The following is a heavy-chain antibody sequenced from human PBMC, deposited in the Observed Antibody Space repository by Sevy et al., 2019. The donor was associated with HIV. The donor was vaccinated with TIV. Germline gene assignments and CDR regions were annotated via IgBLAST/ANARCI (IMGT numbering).Heavy chain of an antibody. Sequence: GGSLRLSCAASGFTFSSYSMNWVRQAPGKGLVWVSRINSDGSSTSYADSVKGRFTISRDNAKNTLYLQMNSLRAEDTAVYYCARYYYDSSGIDYWGQGTLVTVSS. CDR2: INSDGSST. J-gene: IGHJ4*02. CDR1: GFTFSSYS. D-gene: IGHD3-22*01. CDR3: ARYYYDSSGIDY. V-gene: IGHV3-74*01.